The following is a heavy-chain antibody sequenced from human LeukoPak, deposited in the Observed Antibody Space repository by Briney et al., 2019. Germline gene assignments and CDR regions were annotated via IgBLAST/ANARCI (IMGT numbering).Heavy chain of an antibody. CDR1: GGSISSYY. CDR3: ASSVIGDVNVVVPAGGFDP. Sequence: SETLSLTCTVSGGSISSYYWSWIRQPPGKGLEWIGYIYYSGSTNYDPSLKSRVTISVDTSKNQFSLRLSSVTAEDTAVYYCASSVIGDVNVVVPAGGFDPWGQGTLVTVSS. CDR2: IYYSGST. V-gene: IGHV4-59*01. J-gene: IGHJ5*02. D-gene: IGHD2-2*01.